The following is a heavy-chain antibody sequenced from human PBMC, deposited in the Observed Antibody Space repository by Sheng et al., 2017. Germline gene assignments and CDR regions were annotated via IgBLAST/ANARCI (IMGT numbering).Heavy chain of an antibody. J-gene: IGHJ4*02. Sequence: QVQLQESGPGLVKPSETLSLTCTVSGGSISSYYWSWIRQPPGKGLEWIGYIYYSGSTNYNPSLKSRVTISVDTSKNQFSLKLSSVTAADTAVYYCARVEGGYYSYYFDYWGQGTLVTVSS. CDR1: GGSISSYY. CDR2: IYYSGST. D-gene: IGHD3-3*01. CDR3: ARVEGGYYSYYFDY. V-gene: IGHV4-59*01.